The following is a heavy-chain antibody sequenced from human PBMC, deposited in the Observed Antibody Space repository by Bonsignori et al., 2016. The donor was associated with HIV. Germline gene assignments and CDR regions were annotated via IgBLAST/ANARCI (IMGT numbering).Heavy chain of an antibody. CDR3: AMSHFYGYQDY. CDR1: DESISNSSYY. D-gene: IGHD5-18*01. CDR2: SLIVGNR. V-gene: IGHV4-39*07. Sequence: QVQLQESGPGLVKPSETLSLTCTVSDESISNSSYYWGWIRQPPGKGRGVDWEVSLIVGNRTTTRPSKYESPLSVDTAKNQFSLTLSSVTAADTAVYYCAMSHFYGYQDYWGRGNPGHRLL. J-gene: IGHJ4*02.